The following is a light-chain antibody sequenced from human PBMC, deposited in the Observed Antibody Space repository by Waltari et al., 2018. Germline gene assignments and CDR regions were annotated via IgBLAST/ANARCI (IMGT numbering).Light chain of an antibody. Sequence: QSALTQPASVSGSPGQSITTSCTGISSDVGSYSSVSCYHDHPGQGPKVIIYDVSDRPSGVSARFSGSKSGNTASLTISGLQAEDEADYYCSSQSSDNVVLFGGGTKVTVL. J-gene: IGLJ3*02. CDR3: SSQSSDNVVL. CDR1: SSDVGSYSS. V-gene: IGLV2-14*03. CDR2: DVS.